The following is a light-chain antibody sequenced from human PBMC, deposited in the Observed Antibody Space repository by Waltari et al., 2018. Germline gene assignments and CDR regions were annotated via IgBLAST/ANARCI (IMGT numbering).Light chain of an antibody. CDR3: QQYDNEWS. Sequence: IQMTQSPSILSASVGDRVTITCRASQNIGRWLAWYQQKPGKAPKVLIYEVSSLQSGAPSRFSGSGSGTEFILTITSLQPDDIASYYCQQYDNEWSFGQGTKVEI. CDR1: QNIGRW. CDR2: EVS. V-gene: IGKV1-5*03. J-gene: IGKJ1*01.